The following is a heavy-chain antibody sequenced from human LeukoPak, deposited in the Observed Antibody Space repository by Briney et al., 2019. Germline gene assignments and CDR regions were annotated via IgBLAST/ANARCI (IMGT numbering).Heavy chain of an antibody. CDR1: GFIFSTYG. V-gene: IGHV3-7*01. CDR2: IKHDGSEQ. Sequence: PGGSLRLSCVASGFIFSTYGLNWVRQAPGKGLEWVANIKHDGSEQIYVDSVKGRFTISRDNAKDSVYLQMNSLRAEDTAVYYCTRGLGEHGGVSDRWGQGTLVIVS. J-gene: IGHJ5*02. D-gene: IGHD3-16*01. CDR3: TRGLGEHGGVSDR.